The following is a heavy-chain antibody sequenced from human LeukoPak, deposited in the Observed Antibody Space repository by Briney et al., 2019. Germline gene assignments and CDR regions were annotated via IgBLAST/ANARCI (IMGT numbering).Heavy chain of an antibody. CDR2: ISGNGGAT. V-gene: IGHV3-23*01. Sequence: GGSLRLSCAASGFSFSSYAMSWVRQAPGMGAEWVSTISGNGGATYYADYVKGRFTISRDNSKNTLYLQMNSLRAEDTAVYYCAKDPPSSGTTFDYWGQGTLVTVSS. D-gene: IGHD2/OR15-2a*01. CDR3: AKDPPSSGTTFDY. J-gene: IGHJ4*02. CDR1: GFSFSSYA.